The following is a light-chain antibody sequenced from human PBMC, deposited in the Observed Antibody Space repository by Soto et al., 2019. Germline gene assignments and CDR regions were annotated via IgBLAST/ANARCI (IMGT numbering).Light chain of an antibody. V-gene: IGKV3-20*01. Sequence: EMVLTRCPGTLYLSPGDRATLSCRASQSVSSSYLAWYQQKPGQAPRLLIYGASSRATGIPDRFSGSGSGTDFTLTISRLEPEDFATYYCQQANSFPLTFGGRSKV. CDR3: QQANSFPLT. CDR2: GAS. J-gene: IGKJ4*01. CDR1: QSVSSSY.